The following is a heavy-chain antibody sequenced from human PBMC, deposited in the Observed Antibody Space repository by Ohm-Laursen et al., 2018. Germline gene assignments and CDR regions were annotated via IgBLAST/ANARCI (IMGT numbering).Heavy chain of an antibody. D-gene: IGHD3-22*01. J-gene: IGHJ3*02. CDR1: GGSIRTYY. CDR3: ARDFYDSSGYLDTFDI. V-gene: IGHV4-59*01. Sequence: SETLSLTCTVSGGSIRTYYWNWIRQPPGKGLEWIGYIYYNGSTNYNPSLKSRVIISVDTSKNQFSLKLSSVTAADTAVYYCARDFYDSSGYLDTFDIWGQGTMVTVSS. CDR2: IYYNGST.